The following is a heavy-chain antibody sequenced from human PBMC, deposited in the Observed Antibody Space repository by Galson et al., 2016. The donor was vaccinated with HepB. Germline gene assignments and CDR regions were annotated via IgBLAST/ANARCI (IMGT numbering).Heavy chain of an antibody. J-gene: IGHJ6*02. CDR1: GGSFSGYY. Sequence: SETLSLTCTVYGGSFSGYYWSWIRQPPGKGLEWIGEINDSGSTNYNPSLKSRVTISVDTSKNQFSLKVSSVTAADTAVYYCARRPAMTYYYYGMDVWGQGTTVTVSS. CDR3: ARRPAMTYYYYGMDV. V-gene: IGHV4-34*01. CDR2: INDSGST. D-gene: IGHD2-2*01.